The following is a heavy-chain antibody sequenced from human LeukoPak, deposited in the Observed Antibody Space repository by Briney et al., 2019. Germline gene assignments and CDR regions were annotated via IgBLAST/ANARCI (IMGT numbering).Heavy chain of an antibody. Sequence: GGSLRLSCAASGFTFSDYYMSWIRQAPGKGLEWVSYISSSGSTIYYADSVKGRFTISRDNSKNSLYLQMNSLRAEDTAVYYCARDLRYYYDSSGFNWFDPWGQGTLVTVSS. D-gene: IGHD3-22*01. CDR2: ISSSGSTI. V-gene: IGHV3-11*04. J-gene: IGHJ5*02. CDR3: ARDLRYYYDSSGFNWFDP. CDR1: GFTFSDYY.